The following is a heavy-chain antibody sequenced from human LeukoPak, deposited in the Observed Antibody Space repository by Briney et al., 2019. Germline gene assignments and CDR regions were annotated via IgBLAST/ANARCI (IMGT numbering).Heavy chain of an antibody. CDR1: GYTFTSYA. CDR2: INAGNGNT. J-gene: IGHJ3*02. D-gene: IGHD6-13*01. Sequence: SVKVPCKASGYTFTSYAMHWVRQAPGQRLEWMGWINAGNGNTKYSQKFQGRVTMTRDTSTSTVYMELSSLRSDDTAVYYCARPPGIGASGTHAFDIWGQGTMVTVSS. V-gene: IGHV1-3*01. CDR3: ARPPGIGASGTHAFDI.